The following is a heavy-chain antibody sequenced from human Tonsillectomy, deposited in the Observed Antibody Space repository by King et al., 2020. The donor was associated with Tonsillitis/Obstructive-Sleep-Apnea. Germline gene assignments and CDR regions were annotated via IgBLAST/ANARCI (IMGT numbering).Heavy chain of an antibody. CDR1: GGSISSYY. J-gene: IGHJ4*02. CDR3: PRQFAGAIHY. CDR2: IYYSGST. D-gene: IGHD2-2*01. V-gene: IGHV4-59*08. Sequence: QLQESGPGLVKPSETLSLTCTVSGGSISSYYWSWIRQPPGKGLEWIGYIYYSGSTNYNPSLKSRVPISVDTSKNQFSLKLSSVTSADTAVYYCPRQFAGAIHYWGQGTLVTVSS.